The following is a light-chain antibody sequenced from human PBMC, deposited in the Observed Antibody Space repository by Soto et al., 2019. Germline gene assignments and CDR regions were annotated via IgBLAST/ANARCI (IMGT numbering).Light chain of an antibody. J-gene: IGKJ1*01. CDR1: QNIKTY. V-gene: IGKV1-39*01. CDR3: QQSFSSPPWT. Sequence: DTQMTQSPSSLSASVGDSVTITCRASQNIKTYLNWYQQKPGKAPNLLIYAASSLHSGVPSRFSGSGSGTDFTLTISSLQPEDFATYYCQQSFSSPPWTFGQGTKVDIK. CDR2: AAS.